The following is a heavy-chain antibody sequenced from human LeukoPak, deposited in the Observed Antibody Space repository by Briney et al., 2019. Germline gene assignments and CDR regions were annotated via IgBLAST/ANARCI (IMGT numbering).Heavy chain of an antibody. CDR2: ISSSSSYI. D-gene: IGHD5-18*01. CDR1: GFTFTSYW. V-gene: IGHV3-21*01. Sequence: GGSLRLSCTASGFTFTSYWMTWVRQAPGKGLEWVSSISSSSSYIYYADSVKGRFTISRDNAKNSLYLQMNSLRAEDTAVYYCAKGRGYNYGYIFGYFDYWGQGTLVTVSS. CDR3: AKGRGYNYGYIFGYFDY. J-gene: IGHJ4*02.